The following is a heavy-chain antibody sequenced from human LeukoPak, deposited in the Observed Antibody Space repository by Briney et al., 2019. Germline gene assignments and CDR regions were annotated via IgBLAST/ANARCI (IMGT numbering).Heavy chain of an antibody. CDR3: ARDLAAAGTLENWFDP. CDR1: GYTFTGYY. D-gene: IGHD6-13*01. Sequence: ASVKVSCKASGYTFTGYYMHWVRQAPGQGLEWMGWINPNSGGTNYAQKFQGRVTMTRDTSISTAYMELSRLRSDDTAVYYCARDLAAAGTLENWFDPWGQGILVTVSS. V-gene: IGHV1-2*02. J-gene: IGHJ5*02. CDR2: INPNSGGT.